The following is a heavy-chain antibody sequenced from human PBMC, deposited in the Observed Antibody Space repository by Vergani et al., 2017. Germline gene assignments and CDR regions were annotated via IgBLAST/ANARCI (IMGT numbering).Heavy chain of an antibody. V-gene: IGHV4-61*01. Sequence: QVQLHESGPGLVKPSQTLSLTCTVSGGSITRGSFYWSWIRQPPGKELEWIGYISHSGSTNYNPSLNSRVTISVDASKNQFSLRLTSVTPADTAVYYCARRGDGHSQWLDSWGQGTLVTVSS. CDR3: ARRGDGHSQWLDS. J-gene: IGHJ4*02. CDR2: ISHSGST. CDR1: GGSITRGSFY. D-gene: IGHD6-19*01.